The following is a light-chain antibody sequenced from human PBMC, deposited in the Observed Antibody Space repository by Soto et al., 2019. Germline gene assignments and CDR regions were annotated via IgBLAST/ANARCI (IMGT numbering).Light chain of an antibody. J-gene: IGLJ2*01. V-gene: IGLV2-14*01. CDR2: DVS. Sequence: QSALTQPASVSGSPGQSITISCTGTSSDVGGYNYVSWYQQHPGKAPKLMIYDVSNRPSGVSNRFFGSKSGNTASLTISGLQAEDEADYYCSSYTSTSILVVFGGGTQLTVL. CDR3: SSYTSTSILVV. CDR1: SSDVGGYNY.